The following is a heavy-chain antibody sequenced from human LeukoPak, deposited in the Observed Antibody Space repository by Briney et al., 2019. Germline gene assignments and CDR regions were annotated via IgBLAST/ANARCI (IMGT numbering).Heavy chain of an antibody. D-gene: IGHD3-22*01. CDR3: ARGFYDGRGYSFGY. J-gene: IGHJ4*02. CDR2: IYTSGST. Sequence: PSETLSLTCTVSGGSINSYYWNWIRQPAGKGLEWIGHIYTSGSTNYNPSLKSRVTMSVDTSKNQFSLKMSSVSAADTAVYHCARGFYDGRGYSFGYWGQGTLVTVSS. CDR1: GGSINSYY. V-gene: IGHV4-4*07.